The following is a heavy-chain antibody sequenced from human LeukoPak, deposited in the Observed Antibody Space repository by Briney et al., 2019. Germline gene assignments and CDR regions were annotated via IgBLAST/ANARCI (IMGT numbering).Heavy chain of an antibody. D-gene: IGHD3-22*01. J-gene: IGHJ2*01. CDR2: IHYSGST. CDR3: ARHTYYSDSSGYSNWFFDL. CDR1: GDSISGYY. V-gene: IGHV4-59*08. Sequence: PSETLSLPCTVSGDSISGYYWSWIRQPPGKGLDWIAYIHYSGSTNYSPSLRSRVTISVDTSKNQFSLKLSSVTAADTAVYYCARHTYYSDSSGYSNWFFDLWGRGTLVTVSS.